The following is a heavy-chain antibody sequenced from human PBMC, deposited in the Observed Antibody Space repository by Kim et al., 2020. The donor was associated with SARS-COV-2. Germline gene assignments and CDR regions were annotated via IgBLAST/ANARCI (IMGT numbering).Heavy chain of an antibody. CDR3: AKHMTTVNYYGMDV. D-gene: IGHD4-17*01. V-gene: IGHV3-23*01. J-gene: IGHJ6*02. Sequence: DAVKGRFTISRDNPKNTLYLQMNSLRAEDTAVYYFAKHMTTVNYYGMDVWGQGTTVTVSS.